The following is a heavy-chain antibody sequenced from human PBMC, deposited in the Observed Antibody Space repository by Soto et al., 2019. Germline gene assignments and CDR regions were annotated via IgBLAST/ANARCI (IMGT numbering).Heavy chain of an antibody. D-gene: IGHD3-3*01. CDR2: IYYSGST. CDR3: ARTRSYYDFWSGPPPYCYYYYYMDV. Sequence: SETLSLTCTVSGGSISSSSYYWGWIRQPPGKGLEWIGSIYYSGSTYYNPSLKSRVTISVDTSKNQFSLKLSSVTAADTAVYYCARTRSYYDFWSGPPPYCYYYYYMDVWGKGTTVTVSS. J-gene: IGHJ6*03. CDR1: GGSISSSSYY. V-gene: IGHV4-39*01.